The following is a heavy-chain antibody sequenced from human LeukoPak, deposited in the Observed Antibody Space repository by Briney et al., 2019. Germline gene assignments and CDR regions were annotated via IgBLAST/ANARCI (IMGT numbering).Heavy chain of an antibody. Sequence: GGSLRLSCAASGFTFSSYAMHWVRQAPGKGLEWVAVISYDGSNKYYADSVKGRFTISRDNSKNTLYLQMNSLRAEDTAVYYCAREVSYSRGPRFDYWGQGTLVTVSS. CDR2: ISYDGSNK. J-gene: IGHJ4*02. V-gene: IGHV3-30-3*01. D-gene: IGHD3-10*01. CDR1: GFTFSSYA. CDR3: AREVSYSRGPRFDY.